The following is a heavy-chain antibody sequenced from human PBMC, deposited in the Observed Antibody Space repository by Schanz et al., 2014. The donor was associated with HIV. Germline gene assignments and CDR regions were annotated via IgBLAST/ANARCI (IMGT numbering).Heavy chain of an antibody. D-gene: IGHD3-3*01. CDR3: ARDLEPTIFGRYYHRSGMDV. Sequence: QVQVVESGGGVVQPGRSLRLSCAASGFTFRSYGMHWVRQAPGKGLECVASMSYDGRNEHYVDSVKGRFTISRDNSKNTTNLQMNSLRGDATGVYSCARDLEPTIFGRYYHRSGMDVWGQGTTVTVSS. CDR1: GFTFRSYG. CDR2: MSYDGRNE. J-gene: IGHJ6*02. V-gene: IGHV3-33*08.